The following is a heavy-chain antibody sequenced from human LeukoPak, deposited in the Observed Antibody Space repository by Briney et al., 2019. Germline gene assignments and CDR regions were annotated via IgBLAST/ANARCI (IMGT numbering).Heavy chain of an antibody. CDR1: GYTFTGYY. Sequence: ASVKVSCRASGYTFTGYYMHWVRQAPGQGLEWMGRINPNSGGTNYAQKFQGRVTMTRDTSISTAYMELSRPRPDDTAVYYCARSVLGVYYYYMDVWGKGTTVTVSS. CDR2: INPNSGGT. D-gene: IGHD1-1*01. J-gene: IGHJ6*03. CDR3: ARSVLGVYYYYMDV. V-gene: IGHV1-2*06.